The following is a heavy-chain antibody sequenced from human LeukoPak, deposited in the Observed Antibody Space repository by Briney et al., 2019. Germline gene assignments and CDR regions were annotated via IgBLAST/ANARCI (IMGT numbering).Heavy chain of an antibody. CDR2: ISGSGGST. CDR3: AKDATYDSSGYYLIDAFDI. V-gene: IGHV3-23*01. J-gene: IGHJ3*02. CDR1: GFTFSSYA. Sequence: GGSLRLSCAASGFTFSSYAMSWVRQAPGKGLEWVSAISGSGGSTYYADSVKGRFTISGDNSKNTLYLQMNSPRAEDTAVYYCAKDATYDSSGYYLIDAFDIWGQGTMVTVSS. D-gene: IGHD3-22*01.